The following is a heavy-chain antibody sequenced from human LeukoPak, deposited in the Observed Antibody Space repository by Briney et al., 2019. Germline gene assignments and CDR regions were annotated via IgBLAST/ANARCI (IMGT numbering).Heavy chain of an antibody. D-gene: IGHD3-10*01. Sequence: GASVKVSCKASGYTFTSYGISWVRQAPGQGLEWMGWISAYNGNTNYAQKFQGRVTMTRDTSISTAYMELSRLRSDDTAVYYCAIMVRGEIDYWGQGTLVTVSS. CDR2: ISAYNGNT. J-gene: IGHJ4*02. CDR1: GYTFTSYG. V-gene: IGHV1-18*01. CDR3: AIMVRGEIDY.